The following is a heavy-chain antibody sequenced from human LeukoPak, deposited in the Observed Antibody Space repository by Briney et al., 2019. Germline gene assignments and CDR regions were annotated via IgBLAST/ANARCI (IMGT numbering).Heavy chain of an antibody. CDR2: IYWDDEK. Sequence: SGPTLVKPTQTLTLTCTFSGFSLTTNGVGVGWIRQPPGKALEGLALIYWDDEKRYRPSLRTRLTITKDNSKSQVVLTLTNMDPVDTATYYCAHLYFYNSGGYSRAFDYWGQGTLVTVSS. CDR1: GFSLTTNGVG. V-gene: IGHV2-5*02. D-gene: IGHD3-22*01. CDR3: AHLYFYNSGGYSRAFDY. J-gene: IGHJ4*02.